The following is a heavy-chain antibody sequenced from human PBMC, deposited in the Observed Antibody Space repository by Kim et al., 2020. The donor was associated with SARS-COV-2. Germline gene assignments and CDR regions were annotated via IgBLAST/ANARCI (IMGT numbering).Heavy chain of an antibody. CDR3: ARQKYMGITDFDY. CDR1: GGSISSSSYY. Sequence: SETLSLTCTVSGGSISSSSYYWGWIRQPPGKGLEWIGSIYYSGSTYYNPSLKSRVTISVDTSKNQFSLKLSSVTAADTAVYYCARQKYMGITDFDYWGQGTLVTVSS. D-gene: IGHD3-22*01. V-gene: IGHV4-39*01. CDR2: IYYSGST. J-gene: IGHJ4*02.